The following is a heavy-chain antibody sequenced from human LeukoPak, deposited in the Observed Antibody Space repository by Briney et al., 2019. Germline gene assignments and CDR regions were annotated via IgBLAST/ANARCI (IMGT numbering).Heavy chain of an antibody. CDR1: GFTFSSYS. CDR3: ARGHVPGSARHWDY. J-gene: IGHJ4*02. CDR2: ISSSSSYI. D-gene: IGHD3-10*01. V-gene: IGHV3-21*01. Sequence: GGSLRLSCAASGFTFSSYSMNWVRQAPGKGLEWVSSISSSSSYIYYADSVKGRFTISRDNAKNTLYLQMNSLRAEDTGIYYCARGHVPGSARHWDYWGQGTLATVSS.